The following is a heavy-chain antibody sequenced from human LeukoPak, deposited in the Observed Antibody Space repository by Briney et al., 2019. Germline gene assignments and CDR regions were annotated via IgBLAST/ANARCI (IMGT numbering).Heavy chain of an antibody. CDR1: GFTFSDYY. Sequence: GGSLRLACAASGFTFSDYYMSWIRQAPGKGLEWVSYISSSGNSIYYADSVKGRFTISRDNAKNSLYLQMNSLRAEETAVYYCARDRRAVTGVFDYWGQGTLVTVSS. J-gene: IGHJ4*02. CDR2: ISSSGNSI. CDR3: ARDRRAVTGVFDY. V-gene: IGHV3-11*01. D-gene: IGHD6-19*01.